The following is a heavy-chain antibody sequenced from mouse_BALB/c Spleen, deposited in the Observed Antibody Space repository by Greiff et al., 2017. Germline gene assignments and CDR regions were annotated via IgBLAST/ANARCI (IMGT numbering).Heavy chain of an antibody. CDR3: ARQATGDAMDY. D-gene: IGHD1-1*01. CDR2: ILPGSGST. V-gene: IGHV1-9*01. J-gene: IGHJ4*01. CDR1: GYTFSSYW. Sequence: QVQLQQSGAELMKPGASVKISCKATGYTFSSYWIEWVKQRPGHGLEWIGEILPGSGSTNYNEKFKGKATFTADTSSNTAYMQLSSLTSEDSAVYYCARQATGDAMDYWGQGTSVTVSS.